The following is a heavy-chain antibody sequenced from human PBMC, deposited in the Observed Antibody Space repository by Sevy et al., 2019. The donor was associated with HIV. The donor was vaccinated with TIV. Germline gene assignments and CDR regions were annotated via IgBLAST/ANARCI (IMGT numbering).Heavy chain of an antibody. D-gene: IGHD4-17*01. CDR3: ARDLPPSATTVAHFDC. J-gene: IGHJ4*02. CDR2: ISNSGTTI. CDR1: GFTFSSYE. Sequence: RAGGSLRLSCAASGFTFSSYEMSWVRQAPGKGLEWVSYISNSGTTIYYSDSVKGRFTISRDNARNSLYLQLNSLRAEDTAIYYCARDLPPSATTVAHFDCWGQGTLVTVSS. V-gene: IGHV3-48*03.